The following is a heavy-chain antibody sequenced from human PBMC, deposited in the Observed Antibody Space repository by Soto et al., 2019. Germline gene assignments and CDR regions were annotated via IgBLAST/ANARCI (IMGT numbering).Heavy chain of an antibody. V-gene: IGHV4-59*11. J-gene: IGHJ5*02. CDR1: GGSISSHY. Sequence: SETLSLTCTVSGGSISSHYWSWIRQPPVKGLEWLGKIYYSGSTNYKPSLKRRVTISVDTSKNQFSLKLSSVTAADTAVYYCARCSGPGWYNWFEPGGQGTLVAVSS. CDR2: IYYSGST. CDR3: ARCSGPGWYNWFEP. D-gene: IGHD6-25*01.